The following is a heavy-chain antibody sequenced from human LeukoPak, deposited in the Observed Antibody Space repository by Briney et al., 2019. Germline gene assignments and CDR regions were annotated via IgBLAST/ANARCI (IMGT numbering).Heavy chain of an antibody. D-gene: IGHD3-10*01. V-gene: IGHV3-11*04. J-gene: IGHJ4*02. CDR3: ASQITMVRGDDY. Sequence: PGGSLRLSCAASGFTFSDYYMSWIRQAPGKGLEWVSYISSSGSTIYYADSVKGRFTISRDNTKNSLYLQMNSLRAEDTAVYYCASQITMVRGDDYWGQGTLVTVSS. CDR2: ISSSGSTI. CDR1: GFTFSDYY.